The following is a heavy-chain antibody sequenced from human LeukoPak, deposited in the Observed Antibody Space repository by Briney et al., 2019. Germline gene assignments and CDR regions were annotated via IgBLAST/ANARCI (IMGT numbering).Heavy chain of an antibody. CDR3: ARESVVVVPAANYYYGMDV. CDR2: INPSGGST. V-gene: IGHV1-46*01. D-gene: IGHD2-2*01. Sequence: ASVKVSCKASVYSFTSYYMHWVRQAPGQGLEWMGIINPSGGSTSYAQKFQGRVTMTRDTSTSTVYMELSSLRSEDTAVYYCARESVVVVPAANYYYGMDVWGQGTTVTVSS. CDR1: VYSFTSYY. J-gene: IGHJ6*02.